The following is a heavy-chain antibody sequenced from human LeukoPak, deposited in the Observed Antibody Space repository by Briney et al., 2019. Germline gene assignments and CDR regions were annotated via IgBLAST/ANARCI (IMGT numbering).Heavy chain of an antibody. CDR1: GGSISSHY. Sequence: ASETLSLTCTVSGGSISSHYWSWIRQSPGKGLEWIGYIFYTGSTNYNPSLKSRVTISVDTSKNQFSLKLSSVTAADTAVYYCARGGRRITMVRGAFNWFDPWGQGTLVTVSS. J-gene: IGHJ5*02. D-gene: IGHD3-10*01. CDR3: ARGGRRITMVRGAFNWFDP. CDR2: IFYTGST. V-gene: IGHV4-59*11.